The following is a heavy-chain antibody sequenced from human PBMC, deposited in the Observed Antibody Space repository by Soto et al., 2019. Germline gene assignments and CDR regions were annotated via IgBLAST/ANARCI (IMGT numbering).Heavy chain of an antibody. CDR1: GFTFSNYG. D-gene: IGHD2-15*01. J-gene: IGHJ4*02. CDR2: IWYDGNNK. Sequence: QVQLVESGGGVVQPGRSLRLSCAASGFTFSNYGMHWARQAPGKGLEWVALIWYDGNNKYYADSVKGRFTISRDNSKNTLYLQMNSLRAEDTAVYYCARDGYCSGGSCYSVPVFDFWGQGTLVTVSS. V-gene: IGHV3-33*01. CDR3: ARDGYCSGGSCYSVPVFDF.